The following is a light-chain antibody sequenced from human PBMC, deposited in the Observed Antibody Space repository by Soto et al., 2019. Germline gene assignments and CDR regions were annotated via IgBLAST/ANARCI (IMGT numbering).Light chain of an antibody. CDR2: EVS. V-gene: IGLV2-14*01. Sequence: QSALTQPASVSGSPGQSITISCTGTSSDVGGYNYVSWYQQHPGKAPKLMIYEVSNRPSGVSNRFSGSKSGNTASLTISGLQADDDDDYYCSSYTSSSILVFGGGTKLTVL. J-gene: IGLJ2*01. CDR3: SSYTSSSILV. CDR1: SSDVGGYNY.